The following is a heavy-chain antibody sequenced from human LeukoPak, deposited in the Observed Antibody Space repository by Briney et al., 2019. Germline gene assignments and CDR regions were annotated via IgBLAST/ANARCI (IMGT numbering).Heavy chain of an antibody. CDR3: TKDLPFTRGGVIVN. CDR2: VKSQVNGNKS. CDR1: GRTFSNAW. Sequence: GGSLTLSCAASGRTFSNAWMTWGRQGPGKGMGWVCLVKSQVNGNKSDYGAPVKGRFTISRDDSRNMLYLQMNSLRGEDTAMYYCTKDLPFTRGGVIVNWGQGTLVTVSS. V-gene: IGHV3-15*01. D-gene: IGHD3-16*01. J-gene: IGHJ4*02.